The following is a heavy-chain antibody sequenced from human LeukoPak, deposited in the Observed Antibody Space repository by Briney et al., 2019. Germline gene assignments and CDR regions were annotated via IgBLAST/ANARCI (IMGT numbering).Heavy chain of an antibody. CDR3: ARVKSKRQLRFLEWIPGGFDP. CDR1: GYTFTSYA. J-gene: IGHJ5*02. V-gene: IGHV1-3*01. Sequence: ASVKVSCKASGYTFTSYAMHWVRQAPGQRLEWMGWINAGNGNTKYSQKFQGRVTITRDTSASTAYMELSSLRSEDTAVYYCARVKSKRQLRFLEWIPGGFDPWGQGTLVTVSS. D-gene: IGHD3-3*01. CDR2: INAGNGNT.